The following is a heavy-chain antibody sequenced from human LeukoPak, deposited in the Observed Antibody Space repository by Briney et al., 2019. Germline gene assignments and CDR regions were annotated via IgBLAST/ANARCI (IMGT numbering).Heavy chain of an antibody. J-gene: IGHJ3*01. CDR3: ARNRTSYYGEIPFDV. Sequence: SETLSLTSTVSRDAISNIYWSLIRQSAGKGLEWIGQIYGSGGTNYNPSLKSRVTMSADKSTTQTSLMLTSVTAADTAVYYCARNRTSYYGEIPFDVWGQGTMVTVSS. CDR1: RDAISNIY. V-gene: IGHV4-4*07. CDR2: IYGSGGT. D-gene: IGHD3/OR15-3a*01.